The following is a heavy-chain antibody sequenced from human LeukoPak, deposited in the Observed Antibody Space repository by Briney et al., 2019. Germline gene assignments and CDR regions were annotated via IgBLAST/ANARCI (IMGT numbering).Heavy chain of an antibody. CDR2: INHSGST. V-gene: IGHV4-34*01. CDR3: ARELRYSSSWYPRKAFDI. D-gene: IGHD6-13*01. CDR1: GGSFSGYY. Sequence: SETLSLTCAVYGGSFSGYYWSWIRQPPGKGLEWIGEINHSGSTNYNPSLKSRVTISVDTSKNQFSLKLSSVTAADTAVYYCARELRYSSSWYPRKAFDIWGQGTMVTVSS. J-gene: IGHJ3*02.